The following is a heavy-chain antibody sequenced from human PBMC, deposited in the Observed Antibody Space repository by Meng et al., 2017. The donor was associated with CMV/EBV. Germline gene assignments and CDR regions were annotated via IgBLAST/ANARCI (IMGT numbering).Heavy chain of an antibody. CDR3: ATRDGLFPGWGRYYYYGMDV. V-gene: IGHV4-34*01. J-gene: IGHJ6*02. CDR1: GGSFSGYY. CDR2: INHSGST. Sequence: SQTLSLTCAVYGGSFSGYYWSWIRQPPGKGLEWIGEINHSGSTNYNTSLKSRVTISVDTSKNQFSLKLSSVTAADTAVYYCATRDGLFPGWGRYYYYGMDVWGQGTTVTVSS. D-gene: IGHD2-21*01.